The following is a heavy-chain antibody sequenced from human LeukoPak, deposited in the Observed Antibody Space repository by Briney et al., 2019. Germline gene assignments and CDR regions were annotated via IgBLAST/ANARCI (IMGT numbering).Heavy chain of an antibody. V-gene: IGHV3-9*01. CDR3: AKEDRRGRHFDY. J-gene: IGHJ4*02. D-gene: IGHD3-16*01. CDR1: GFTFDDYA. Sequence: GGSLRLSLAASGFTFDDYAMHWVPQAPGKGLERVSGISWNSGSIGYADSVKGRFTISRDNAKNSLYLQMNSLRAEDTALYYCAKEDRRGRHFDYWGQGTLVTVSS. CDR2: ISWNSGSI.